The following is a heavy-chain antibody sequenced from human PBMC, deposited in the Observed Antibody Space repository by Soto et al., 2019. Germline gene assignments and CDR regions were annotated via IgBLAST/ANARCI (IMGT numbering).Heavy chain of an antibody. J-gene: IGHJ4*02. Sequence: QVQLVQSGAEVKKPGASVKVSCKASGYTFTSYGISWVRQAPGQGLEWMGWISAYNGNTNYAQKLQGRVTMTTDTATSTADMELRSLRSDDTAVYHCATGGLDSSGWQRIDYWGQGTLVTVSS. CDR2: ISAYNGNT. CDR1: GYTFTSYG. CDR3: ATGGLDSSGWQRIDY. V-gene: IGHV1-18*01. D-gene: IGHD6-19*01.